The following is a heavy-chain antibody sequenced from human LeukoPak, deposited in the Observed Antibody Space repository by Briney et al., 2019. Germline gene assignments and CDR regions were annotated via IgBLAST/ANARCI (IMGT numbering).Heavy chain of an antibody. D-gene: IGHD3-3*01. CDR2: IKQDGSEK. CDR3: ARDLSRYDFWSGYSSYFDY. Sequence: PGGSLRLSCAASGFTFSSYWMSWVRQAPGKGLEWVANIKQDGSEKYYVDSVKGRFTISRDNAKNSLYLQMNSLRAEDTAVYCCARDLSRYDFWSGYSSYFDYWGQGTLVTVSS. CDR1: GFTFSSYW. J-gene: IGHJ4*02. V-gene: IGHV3-7*01.